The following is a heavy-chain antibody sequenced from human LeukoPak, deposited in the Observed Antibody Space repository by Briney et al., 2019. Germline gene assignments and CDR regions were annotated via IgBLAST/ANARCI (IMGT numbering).Heavy chain of an antibody. D-gene: IGHD1-26*01. CDR3: ARDREGP. Sequence: SGGSLRLSCAASGFTISNNYMRWVRQAPGKGLAWVSSIYSGGATNDADSVKGRFTISRDNSKNTLYLQMNSLRPEDTAVYYCARDREGPWGQGTLVTVSS. V-gene: IGHV3-53*01. CDR2: IYSGGAT. CDR1: GFTISNNY. J-gene: IGHJ5*02.